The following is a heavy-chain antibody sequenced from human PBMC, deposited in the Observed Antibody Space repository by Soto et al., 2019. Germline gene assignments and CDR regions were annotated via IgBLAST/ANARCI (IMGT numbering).Heavy chain of an antibody. CDR1: GGTFSSYA. Sequence: SVKVSCKASGGTFSSYAISWVRQAPGQGLEWMGGIIPIFGTANYAQKFQGRVTITADESTSTAYMELSSLRSEDTAVCYCARDPSPATVPSAFDIWGQGTMVTVSS. CDR3: ARDPSPATVPSAFDI. D-gene: IGHD4-17*01. J-gene: IGHJ3*02. V-gene: IGHV1-69*13. CDR2: IIPIFGTA.